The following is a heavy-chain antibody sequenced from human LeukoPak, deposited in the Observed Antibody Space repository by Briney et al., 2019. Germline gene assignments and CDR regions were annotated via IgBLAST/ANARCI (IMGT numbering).Heavy chain of an antibody. Sequence: PGGSLRLSCAASGFTFSSYGMSWVRQAPGQGLVWVSFITPGGASTSYADSVKGRFTISRDNPRNTLYMQMNSLRDEDTALYYCAVMHGYYDGSGYWVQWGQGTLVTVSS. CDR2: ITPGGAST. V-gene: IGHV3-23*01. CDR1: GFTFSSYG. J-gene: IGHJ4*02. D-gene: IGHD3-22*01. CDR3: AVMHGYYDGSGYWVQ.